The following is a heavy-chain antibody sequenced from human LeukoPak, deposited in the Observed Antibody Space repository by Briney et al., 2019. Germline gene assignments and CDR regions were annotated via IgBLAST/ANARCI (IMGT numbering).Heavy chain of an antibody. CDR3: AREWELHAFDI. CDR1: GFTFSTYA. Sequence: GSLRLSCAASGFTFSTYAMNWVRQAPGEGLEWVSSIGGTSTSLYYADSLKGRFTISRDNAKNSLYLQLNSLRAEDTAVYYCAREWELHAFDIWGQGTMVTVSS. V-gene: IGHV3-21*01. CDR2: IGGTSTSL. D-gene: IGHD1-26*01. J-gene: IGHJ3*02.